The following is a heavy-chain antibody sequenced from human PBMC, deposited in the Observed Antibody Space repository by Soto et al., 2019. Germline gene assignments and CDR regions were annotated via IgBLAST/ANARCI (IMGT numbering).Heavy chain of an antibody. CDR1: GGSISSGGYY. V-gene: IGHV4-31*03. CDR2: IYYSGST. CDR3: ARDGRSSSHYYYYGMDV. D-gene: IGHD6-13*01. Sequence: PSETLSLTCTASGGSISSGGYYWSWIRQHPGKGLEWIGYIYYSGSTYYNPSLKSRVTISVDTSKNQFSLKLSSVTAADTAVYYCARDGRSSSHYYYYGMDVWGQGTTVTVSS. J-gene: IGHJ6*02.